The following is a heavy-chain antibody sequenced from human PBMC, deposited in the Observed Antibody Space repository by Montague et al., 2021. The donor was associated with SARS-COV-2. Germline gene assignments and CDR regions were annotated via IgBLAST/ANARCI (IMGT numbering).Heavy chain of an antibody. D-gene: IGHD3-10*01. Sequence: SETLSLTCTISGGSITYSSYYWGWIRLPPGKGLEWIGSIYYSGTAYYNASLKSRVTMSSDMSKNQLSLRLKSTTAADTAVYFCARASFYYGSGSHYNNWFDSWGQGTVVTVSS. CDR2: IYYSGTA. V-gene: IGHV4-39*07. CDR1: GGSITYSSYY. J-gene: IGHJ5*01. CDR3: ARASFYYGSGSHYNNWFDS.